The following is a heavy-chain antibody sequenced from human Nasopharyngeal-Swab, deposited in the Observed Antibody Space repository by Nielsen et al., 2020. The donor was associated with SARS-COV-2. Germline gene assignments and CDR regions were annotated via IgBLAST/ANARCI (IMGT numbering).Heavy chain of an antibody. Sequence: GESLKISCAASGFTFSSYSMNWVRQAPGKGLEWVSSISSSSSYIYYADSVKGRFTISRDNAKNSLYLQMNSLRAEDTAVYYCAREGSYGPVSYMDVGGKGTTVTVSS. D-gene: IGHD5-18*01. CDR3: AREGSYGPVSYMDV. CDR1: GFTFSSYS. CDR2: ISSSSSYI. J-gene: IGHJ6*03. V-gene: IGHV3-21*01.